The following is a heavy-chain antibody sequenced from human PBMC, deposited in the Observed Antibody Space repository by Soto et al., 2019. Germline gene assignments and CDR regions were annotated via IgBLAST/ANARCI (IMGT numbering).Heavy chain of an antibody. CDR1: GYSFTRYW. CDR2: IYPGDSDT. J-gene: IGHJ4*02. D-gene: IGHD2-8*01. CDR3: ARFKGYCTNGVCYLGDY. Sequence: PGESLKISCEGSGYSFTRYWIGWVRQMPGKGLEWMGIIYPGDSDTRYSPSFQGQVTISADKSISTAYLQWSSLKASDTAMYYCARFKGYCTNGVCYLGDYWGQGTLVTVSS. V-gene: IGHV5-51*01.